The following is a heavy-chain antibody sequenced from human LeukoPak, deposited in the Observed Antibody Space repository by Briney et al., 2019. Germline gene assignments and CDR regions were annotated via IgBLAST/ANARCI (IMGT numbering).Heavy chain of an antibody. V-gene: IGHV4-30-2*01. J-gene: IGHJ4*02. CDR3: ARGSGNYFDY. Sequence: SETLSLTCAVSGGSISSGGYSWSWIRQPPGKGLECIGYIYHSGSTYYNPSLKSRVTISVDRSKNQFSLKLSFVAAADTAVYYGARGSGNYFDYWGQGTLVTVSS. CDR1: GGSISSGGYS. D-gene: IGHD3-10*01. CDR2: IYHSGST.